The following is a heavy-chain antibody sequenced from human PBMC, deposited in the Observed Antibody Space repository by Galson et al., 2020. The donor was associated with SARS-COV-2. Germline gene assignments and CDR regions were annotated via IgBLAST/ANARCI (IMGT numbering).Heavy chain of an antibody. J-gene: IGHJ6*02. V-gene: IGHV1-2*02. D-gene: IGHD5-12*01. Sequence: ASVKVSCKASGYTFTGYYMHWVRQAPGQGLEWMGWINPNSGGTNYAQKFQGRVTMTRDTSISTAYMELSRLRSDDTAVYYCAREHPVDIVTYYYYGMDVWGLGTTVTVSS. CDR2: INPNSGGT. CDR1: GYTFTGYY. CDR3: AREHPVDIVTYYYYGMDV.